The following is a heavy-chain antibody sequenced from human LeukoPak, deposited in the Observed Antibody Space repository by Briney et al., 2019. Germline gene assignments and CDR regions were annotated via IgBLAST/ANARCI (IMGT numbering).Heavy chain of an antibody. D-gene: IGHD3-16*02. CDR1: GGTFSSYA. Sequence: SVKVSCKASGGTFSSYAISWVRQAPGQGLEWMGGIIPIFGTANYAQKFQGRVTITADKSTSTAYMELSSLRSEHTAVYYCAFDVWGSYRYARLGYWGQGTLVTVSS. V-gene: IGHV1-69*06. J-gene: IGHJ4*02. CDR2: IIPIFGTA. CDR3: AFDVWGSYRYARLGY.